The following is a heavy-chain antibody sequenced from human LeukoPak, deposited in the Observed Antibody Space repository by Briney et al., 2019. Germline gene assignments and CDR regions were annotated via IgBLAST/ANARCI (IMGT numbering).Heavy chain of an antibody. Sequence: GESLKISCQASGYTFTDYWIGWVRQVPGKGLEWMGIIYPDDSDTRYSPSFQGQVTISVDKSISTAYLQWSSLQASDTAIYYCARQYDGSSSYYHNWFDPWGQGTLVTVSS. CDR1: GYTFTDYW. CDR3: ARQYDGSSSYYHNWFDP. D-gene: IGHD3-22*01. J-gene: IGHJ5*02. CDR2: IYPDDSDT. V-gene: IGHV5-51*01.